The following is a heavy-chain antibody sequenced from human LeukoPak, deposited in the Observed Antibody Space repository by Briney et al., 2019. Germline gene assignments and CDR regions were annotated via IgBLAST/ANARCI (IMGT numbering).Heavy chain of an antibody. J-gene: IGHJ4*02. D-gene: IGHD2-2*01. Sequence: GASVKVSCKASGYTFTGYYMHWVRQAPGQGLEWMGWISPSSGDTDYAQKFQGRVTMTRDTSISTTYMELSRLTSDDTAVYYCARRYCSNINRQTFDYWGQGTLVTVSS. CDR2: ISPSSGDT. CDR1: GYTFTGYY. CDR3: ARRYCSNINRQTFDY. V-gene: IGHV1-2*02.